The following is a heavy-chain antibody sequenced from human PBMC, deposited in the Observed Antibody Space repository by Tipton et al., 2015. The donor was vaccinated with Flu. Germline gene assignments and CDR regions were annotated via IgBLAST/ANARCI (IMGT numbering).Heavy chain of an antibody. CDR3: ASTSNYGRRIDPNFDY. V-gene: IGHV4-4*07. Sequence: TLSLTCTVSGDSMHNYYWNWIRQPAGRGLEWIGRIYASGSTTYNPSLKSRVTMSVDTSKNQFSLKLSSVTAADTAVYYCASTSNYGRRIDPNFDYWGQGILVTVSS. D-gene: IGHD4-17*01. CDR2: IYASGST. CDR1: GDSMHNYY. J-gene: IGHJ4*02.